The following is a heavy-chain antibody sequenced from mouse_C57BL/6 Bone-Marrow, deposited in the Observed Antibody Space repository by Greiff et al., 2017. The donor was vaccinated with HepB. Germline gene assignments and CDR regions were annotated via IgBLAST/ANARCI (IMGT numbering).Heavy chain of an antibody. J-gene: IGHJ3*01. CDR3: AREGIYYGNYDWFAY. CDR2: INPNNGGT. V-gene: IGHV1-26*01. Sequence: VQLQQSGPELVKPGASVKISCKASGYTFTDYYMNWVKQSHGKSLEWIGDINPNNGGTSYNQKFKGKATLTVDKSSSTAYMGLRSLTSEDSAVYYCAREGIYYGNYDWFAYWGQGTLVTVSA. CDR1: GYTFTDYY. D-gene: IGHD2-1*01.